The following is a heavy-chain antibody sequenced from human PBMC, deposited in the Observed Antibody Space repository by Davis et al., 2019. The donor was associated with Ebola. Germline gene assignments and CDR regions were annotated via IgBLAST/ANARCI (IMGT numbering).Heavy chain of an antibody. D-gene: IGHD6-19*01. V-gene: IGHV3-23*01. Sequence: GESLKISCTDSVITFSSYAMTWVRQAPGKGLEWVSAITSSGGSTYYADSVKGRFTISRDNSKNTLHLQMNSLRVEDTAIYYCAKDTSNVWFDVWGQGTMVTVSS. CDR1: VITFSSYA. CDR3: AKDTSNVWFDV. J-gene: IGHJ3*01. CDR2: ITSSGGST.